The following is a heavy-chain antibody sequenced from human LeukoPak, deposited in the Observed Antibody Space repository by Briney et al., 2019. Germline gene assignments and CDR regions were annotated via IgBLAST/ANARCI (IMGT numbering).Heavy chain of an antibody. D-gene: IGHD5-18*01. CDR3: VRSPSAMGWFDP. J-gene: IGHJ5*02. CDR2: IKTDGTTT. V-gene: IGHV3-74*01. CDR1: GFAFNTYW. Sequence: GRSLRLSCAASGFAFNTYWMHWVRHAPGKGLVWVSRIKTDGTTTDYAGSVKGRFTISRDNAKNTLHLQMNSLTDEDTAVYYCVRSPSAMGWFDPWDQGTLVTVSS.